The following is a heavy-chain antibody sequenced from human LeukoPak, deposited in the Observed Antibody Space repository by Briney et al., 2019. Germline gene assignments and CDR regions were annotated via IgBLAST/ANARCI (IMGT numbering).Heavy chain of an antibody. D-gene: IGHD2-2*01. CDR1: GLTFSDYY. V-gene: IGHV3-11*04. J-gene: IGHJ5*02. Sequence: PGGSLRLSCAASGLTFSDYYMSWIRQAPGKGLEWVSYISSSGSTIYYADSVRGRFTISRDNAKNSLYLQMNSLIAEDTAVYYCVRDVIDCSSTICYLDWFDPWGQGTLVTVSS. CDR3: VRDVIDCSSTICYLDWFDP. CDR2: ISSSGSTI.